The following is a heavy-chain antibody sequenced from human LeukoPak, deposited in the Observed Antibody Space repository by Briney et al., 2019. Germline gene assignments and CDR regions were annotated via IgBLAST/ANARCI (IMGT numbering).Heavy chain of an antibody. CDR1: GFTFRHYY. CDR3: ARGDGYYFGF. V-gene: IGHV3-7*03. J-gene: IGHJ4*02. Sequence: GGSLRLSCAASGFTFRHYYLNWVRLAPGKGLAWVANIREDGSDDTYEASVKGRFTISRDNARNSLFLQMNSLRAEDTAVYYCARGDGYYFGFWGQGTPVTVSS. CDR2: IREDGSDD.